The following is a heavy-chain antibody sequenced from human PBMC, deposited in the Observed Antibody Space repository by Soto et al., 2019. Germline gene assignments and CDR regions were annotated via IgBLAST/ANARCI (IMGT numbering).Heavy chain of an antibody. CDR3: AAGYYDSSGYDAFDI. Sequence: ASVKVSCKASGFTFTSSAMQWVRQARGQRLEWIGWIVVGGGNTNYAQKFQERVTITRDMSTSTAYMELSSLRSEDTAVYYCAAGYYDSSGYDAFDIWGQGTMVTVSS. J-gene: IGHJ3*02. CDR1: GFTFTSSA. D-gene: IGHD3-22*01. CDR2: IVVGGGNT. V-gene: IGHV1-58*02.